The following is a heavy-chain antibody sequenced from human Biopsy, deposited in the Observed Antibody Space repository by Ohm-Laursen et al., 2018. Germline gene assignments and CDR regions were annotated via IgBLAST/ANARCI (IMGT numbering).Heavy chain of an antibody. CDR2: TIYRSKWSN. D-gene: IGHD3-9*01. V-gene: IGHV6-1*01. Sequence: SETLSLTCAISGDSVSSNTVAWNWIRRSPSRGLEWLGRTIYRSKWSNDYAVSVKNRITIDPDTSKNQFSLQLNSVTPEDTAIYYCARGRYAAFDIWGQGTKVTISS. J-gene: IGHJ3*02. CDR1: GDSVSSNTVA. CDR3: ARGRYAAFDI.